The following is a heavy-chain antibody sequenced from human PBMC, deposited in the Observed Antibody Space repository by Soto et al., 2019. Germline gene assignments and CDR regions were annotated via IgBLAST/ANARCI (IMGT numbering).Heavy chain of an antibody. Sequence: SDTLCLTCAVYGGSFSGYYWSWIRQPPGKGLEWIGEINHSGSTNYNPSLKSRVTISVDRSKNQFSLKLSSVTAADTAVYYCARVQDRWGQGTLVTVSS. J-gene: IGHJ5*02. V-gene: IGHV4-34*01. CDR2: INHSGST. CDR3: ARVQDR. CDR1: GGSFSGYY. D-gene: IGHD1-1*01.